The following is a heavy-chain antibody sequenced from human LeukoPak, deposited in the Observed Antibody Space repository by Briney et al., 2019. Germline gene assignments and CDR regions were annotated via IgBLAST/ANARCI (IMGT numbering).Heavy chain of an antibody. V-gene: IGHV3-53*01. Sequence: GGSLRLSCAASGFTVSSNYMSWVRQAPGKGLEWVSVIYSGGSTYYADSVKGRFTISRDNSKNTLYLRMNSLRAEDTAVYYCARSGTKDWYFDLWGRGTLVTVSS. CDR2: IYSGGST. J-gene: IGHJ2*01. CDR1: GFTVSSNY. D-gene: IGHD1-14*01. CDR3: ARSGTKDWYFDL.